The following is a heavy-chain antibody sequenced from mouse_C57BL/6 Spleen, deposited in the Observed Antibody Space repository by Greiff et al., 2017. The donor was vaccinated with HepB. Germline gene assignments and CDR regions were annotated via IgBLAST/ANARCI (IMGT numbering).Heavy chain of an antibody. CDR3: ARASNWVYAMDY. V-gene: IGHV3-6*01. CDR2: ISYDGSN. Sequence: EVKLMESGPGLVKPSQSLSLTCSVTGYSITSGYYWNWIRQFPGNKLEWMGYISYDGSNNYNPSLKNRISITRDTSKNQFFLKLNSVTTEDTATYYCARASNWVYAMDYWGQGTSVTVSS. J-gene: IGHJ4*01. CDR1: GYSITSGYY. D-gene: IGHD4-1*01.